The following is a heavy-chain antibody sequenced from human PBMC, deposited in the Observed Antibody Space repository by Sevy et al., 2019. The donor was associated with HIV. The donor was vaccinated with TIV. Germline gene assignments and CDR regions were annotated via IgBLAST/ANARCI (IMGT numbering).Heavy chain of an antibody. Sequence: GGSLRLSCAASGFTFSSYAMHWVRQAPGKGVEWVAVISYDGSNKYYADSVKGRFTISRDNSKNTLYLQMNSLRAEDTAVYYCARNDGYYFDYWGQGTLVTVSS. V-gene: IGHV3-30-3*01. CDR2: ISYDGSNK. D-gene: IGHD3-16*01. CDR1: GFTFSSYA. J-gene: IGHJ4*02. CDR3: ARNDGYYFDY.